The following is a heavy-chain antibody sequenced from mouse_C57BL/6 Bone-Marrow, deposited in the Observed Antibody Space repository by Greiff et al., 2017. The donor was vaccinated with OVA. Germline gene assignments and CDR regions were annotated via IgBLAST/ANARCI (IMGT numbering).Heavy chain of an antibody. J-gene: IGHJ3*01. V-gene: IGHV14-4*01. CDR1: GFNIKDDY. Sequence: VQLQQSGAELVRPGASVKLSCTASGFNIKDDYMHWVKQRPEQGLEWIGWIDPENGDTEYASKFQGKATITADTSSNTAYLQLSSLTSEDSAVYYCATLLRYSWFAYWGQGTLVTVSA. D-gene: IGHD1-1*01. CDR3: ATLLRYSWFAY. CDR2: IDPENGDT.